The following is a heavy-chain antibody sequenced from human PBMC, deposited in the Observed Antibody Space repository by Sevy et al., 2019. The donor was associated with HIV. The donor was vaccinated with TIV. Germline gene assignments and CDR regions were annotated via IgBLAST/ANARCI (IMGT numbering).Heavy chain of an antibody. CDR2: IKSKTDGGTT. D-gene: IGHD3-16*01. Sequence: GGSLRLSCAASGFTLSNASMSWVRQAPGKGLEWVGRIKSKTDGGTTDYAAPVKGRFTISRDDSKNTLYLQMNSLKTEDTAIYYCTTDSKEWGLSALLDYWGQGALVTVSS. V-gene: IGHV3-15*01. J-gene: IGHJ4*02. CDR3: TTDSKEWGLSALLDY. CDR1: GFTLSNAS.